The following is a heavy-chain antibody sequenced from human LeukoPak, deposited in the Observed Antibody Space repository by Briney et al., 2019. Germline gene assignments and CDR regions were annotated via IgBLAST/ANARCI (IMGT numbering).Heavy chain of an antibody. V-gene: IGHV3-21*01. CDR1: GFTFSDYD. D-gene: IGHD6-13*01. CDR2: ISSSSIYV. CDR3: ATTSIAAAVPGCFDY. J-gene: IGHJ4*02. Sequence: GGSLRLSCAASGFTFSDYDMNWVRQAPGKGLEWVSSISSSSIYVSYADSVKGRYTISRDNAKNSLYLQMNSLRAEDTAVYYCATTSIAAAVPGCFDYWGQGTLVTVFS.